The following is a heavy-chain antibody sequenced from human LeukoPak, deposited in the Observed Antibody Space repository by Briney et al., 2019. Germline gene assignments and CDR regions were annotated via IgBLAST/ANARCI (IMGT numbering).Heavy chain of an antibody. V-gene: IGHV4-59*01. CDR1: GGSISSYY. J-gene: IGHJ4*02. CDR2: IYYSGST. CDR3: ARAVIGHVGSGSPYPFFDY. Sequence: SETLSLTCTVSGGSISSYYWSWIRRPPGKGLEWIGYIYYSGSTNYNPSLKSRVTISVDTSKNQFSLKLSSVTAADTAVYYCARAVIGHVGSGSPYPFFDYWGQGTLVTVSS. D-gene: IGHD3-10*01.